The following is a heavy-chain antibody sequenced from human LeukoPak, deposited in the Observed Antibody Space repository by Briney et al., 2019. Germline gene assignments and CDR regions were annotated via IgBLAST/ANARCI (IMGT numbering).Heavy chain of an antibody. CDR3: AKVLGLGSPLGAFDI. D-gene: IGHD2-15*01. Sequence: GRSLRLSCAASGFTFDDYAMPWVRQAPGKGLEWVSGISWNSGSIGYADSVKGRFTISRDNAKNSLYLQMNSLRAEDTVLYYCAKVLGLGSPLGAFDIWGQGTMVTVSS. CDR1: GFTFDDYA. J-gene: IGHJ3*02. V-gene: IGHV3-9*01. CDR2: ISWNSGSI.